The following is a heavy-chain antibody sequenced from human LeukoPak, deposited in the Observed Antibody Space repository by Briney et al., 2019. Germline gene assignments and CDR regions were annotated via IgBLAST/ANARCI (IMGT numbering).Heavy chain of an antibody. D-gene: IGHD3-22*01. CDR2: IDPSDSYT. CDR1: GYSFTNYW. J-gene: IGHJ4*02. V-gene: IGHV5-10-1*01. CDR3: ARDDSSGYDY. Sequence: GESLKISCKGSGYSFTNYWISWVRQMPGKGLEWMGRIDPSDSYTNYSPSFQGHVTISTDKSISTAYLQWSSLRASDTAMYYCARDDSSGYDYWGQGTLVTVSS.